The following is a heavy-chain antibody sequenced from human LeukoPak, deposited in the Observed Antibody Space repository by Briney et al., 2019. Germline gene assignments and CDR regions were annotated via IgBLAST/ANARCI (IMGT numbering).Heavy chain of an antibody. V-gene: IGHV3-15*01. CDR2: IKRKTDGGTT. J-gene: IGHJ4*02. CDR3: TTDDYGY. CDR1: GFTFSNAW. Sequence: GGSLRLSCAASGFTFSNAWMSWVRQTPGKGLQWVGRIKRKTDGGTTDYAAPVKGRFTISRDDSKSTLHLQMNSLKTEDTAVYYCTTDDYGYWGQGTLVTVSS. D-gene: IGHD3-16*01.